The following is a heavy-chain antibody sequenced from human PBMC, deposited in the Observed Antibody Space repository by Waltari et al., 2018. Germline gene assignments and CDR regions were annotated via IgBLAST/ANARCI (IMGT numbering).Heavy chain of an antibody. D-gene: IGHD1-7*01. V-gene: IGHV1-3*01. CDR1: GYTFTSYA. CDR2: INAGNSNP. J-gene: IGHJ3*02. CDR3: ASLWELRAEAFDI. Sequence: QVQLVQSGAEVKKPGASVKVSCKASGYTFTSYAMHWVRQAPGQRLEWMGWINAGNSNPKYSPKFHGRVTITRDTSARTAYMELSSLRSEDTAVYYCASLWELRAEAFDIWGQGTMVTVSS.